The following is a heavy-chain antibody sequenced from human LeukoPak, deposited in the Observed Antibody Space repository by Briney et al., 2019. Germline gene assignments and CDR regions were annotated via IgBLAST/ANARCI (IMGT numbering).Heavy chain of an antibody. J-gene: IGHJ4*02. V-gene: IGHV4-59*01. CDR3: ARVGYYNDLVY. Sequence: TSETLSLTCTVSGGSISNYYWNWIRQSPGKGLEWIGYIYYNGGTNYNPSLRSRGTISVDTSKNRFSLKLNSVTDADTAVYYCARVGYYNDLVYWGQGTLVTVSS. D-gene: IGHD2/OR15-2a*01. CDR2: IYYNGGT. CDR1: GGSISNYY.